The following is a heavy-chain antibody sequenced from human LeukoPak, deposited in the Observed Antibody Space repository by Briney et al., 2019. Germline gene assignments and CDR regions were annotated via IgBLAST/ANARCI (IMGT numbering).Heavy chain of an antibody. J-gene: IGHJ4*02. CDR2: ISYDGSNK. V-gene: IGHV3-30*04. CDR1: GFTFSSYA. CDR3: ARTYSSSSLYYFDY. D-gene: IGHD6-6*01. Sequence: GGSLRLSCAASGFTFSSYAVHWVRQAPGKGLEWVAVISYDGSNKYYADSVKGRFTISRDNSKNTLYLQMNSLRAEDTAVYYCARTYSSSSLYYFDYWGQGTLVTVSS.